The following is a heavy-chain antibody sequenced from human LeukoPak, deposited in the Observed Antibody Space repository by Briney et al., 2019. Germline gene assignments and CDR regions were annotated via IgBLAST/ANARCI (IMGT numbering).Heavy chain of an antibody. Sequence: PSETLSLTCAVSGYSISSGYQWAWIRQPPGKTLEWIGSIYHSGSAHYNPSLKSRVTISVDRSNNQFSLRLSSVTAADTAVYYCARDPRWLTPDCTSTSCYDNYFDPWGQGTLVTVSS. CDR3: ARDPRWLTPDCTSTSCYDNYFDP. V-gene: IGHV4-38-2*02. CDR1: GYSISSGYQ. D-gene: IGHD2-2*01. CDR2: IYHSGSA. J-gene: IGHJ5*02.